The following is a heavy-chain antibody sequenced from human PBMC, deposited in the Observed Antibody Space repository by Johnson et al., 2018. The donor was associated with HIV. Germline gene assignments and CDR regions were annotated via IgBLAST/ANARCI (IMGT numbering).Heavy chain of an antibody. D-gene: IGHD3-16*01. CDR3: ARGSRYTHDNDDVYLLQAVDI. Sequence: QMQLVESGGGVVQPGRSLRLSCAASGFTFSSYAMHWVRQAPGKGLEWVAVISYDGSNKYYAASVKGRFTISRDSSKNTLYLQMNTLRADDTAVYYCARGSRYTHDNDDVYLLQAVDIWGQGTMVTVSS. V-gene: IGHV3-30*04. CDR1: GFTFSSYA. CDR2: ISYDGSNK. J-gene: IGHJ3*02.